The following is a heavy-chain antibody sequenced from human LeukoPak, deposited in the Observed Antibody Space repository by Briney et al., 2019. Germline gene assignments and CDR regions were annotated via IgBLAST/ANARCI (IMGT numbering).Heavy chain of an antibody. D-gene: IGHD2-2*01. V-gene: IGHV5-51*01. J-gene: IGHJ5*02. CDR2: IYPGDSDT. CDR3: ARTRQPDIVVVPAAIFIVDWFDP. CDR1: GSSFTSYW. Sequence: GGSLQISCQGSGSSFTSYWIGWVRQLPGKGLEWMGIIYPGDSDTRYSPSFQGQVTISADKSISTAYLQWSSLKALDTAMYYCARTRQPDIVVVPAAIFIVDWFDPWGQGTLVTVSS.